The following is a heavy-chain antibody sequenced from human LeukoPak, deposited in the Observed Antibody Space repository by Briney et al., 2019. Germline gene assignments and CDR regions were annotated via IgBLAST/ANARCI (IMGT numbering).Heavy chain of an antibody. Sequence: GASVKVSCKASGYIFTKYVVHWVRQAPGQRPEWMGWIKAGNGDTKYSQNFQDRLTITRDTSASTVYMELSSLRSEDTALYYCARDDCGDTCYPGGYWGQGTLVTVSS. CDR3: ARDDCGDTCYPGGY. J-gene: IGHJ4*02. CDR1: GYIFTKYV. CDR2: IKAGNGDT. V-gene: IGHV1-3*01. D-gene: IGHD2-21*01.